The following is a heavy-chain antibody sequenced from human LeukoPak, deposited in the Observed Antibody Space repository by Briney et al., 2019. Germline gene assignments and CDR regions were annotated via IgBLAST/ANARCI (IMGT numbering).Heavy chain of an antibody. CDR1: GFTFSSYA. CDR3: TRSVLKVAANWFDP. CDR2: ISYDGSNK. D-gene: IGHD6-19*01. V-gene: IGHV3-30-3*01. J-gene: IGHJ5*02. Sequence: GGSLRLSCAASGFTFSSYAMHWVRQAPGKGLEWVAVISYDGSNKYYADSVKGRFTISRDNSKNTLYLQMNSLRAEDTAVYYCTRSVLKVAANWFDPWGQGTLVTVSS.